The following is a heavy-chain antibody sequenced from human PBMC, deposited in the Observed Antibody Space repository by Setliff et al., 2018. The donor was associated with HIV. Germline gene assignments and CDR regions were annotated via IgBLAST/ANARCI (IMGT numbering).Heavy chain of an antibody. CDR2: VIPMLRLA. CDR3: ARGIEPLGDFSFYYMDV. Sequence: GASVKVSCKSSGGTFRTYAISGVRQAPGQGLEWMGGVIPMLRLANYAQKFKGRVTITADKSTITAYMEVHSLRFDDTAVYFCARGIEPLGDFSFYYMDVWGKGTTVTVSS. J-gene: IGHJ6*03. CDR1: GGTFRTYA. V-gene: IGHV1-69*10. D-gene: IGHD3-3*02.